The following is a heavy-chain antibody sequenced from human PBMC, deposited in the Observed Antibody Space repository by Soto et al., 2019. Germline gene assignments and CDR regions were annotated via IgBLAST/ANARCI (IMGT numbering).Heavy chain of an antibody. J-gene: IGHJ5*02. Sequence: SETLSLTCTVSGGSISSSSYYWGWIRQPPGKGLEWIGSIYYSGSTYYNPSLKSRVTISVDTSKNQFSLKLSSVTAADTAVYYCARHGGLLLVRDRWRNWFDPWGQGTLVTVSS. V-gene: IGHV4-39*01. CDR3: ARHGGLLLVRDRWRNWFDP. CDR1: GGSISSSSYY. D-gene: IGHD2-15*01. CDR2: IYYSGST.